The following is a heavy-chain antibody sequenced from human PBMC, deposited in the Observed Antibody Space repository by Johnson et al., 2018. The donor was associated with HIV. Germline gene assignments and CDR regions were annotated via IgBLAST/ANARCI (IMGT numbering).Heavy chain of an antibody. J-gene: IGHJ3*02. V-gene: IGHV3-15*01. CDR1: GFTFNNAW. D-gene: IGHD6-6*01. CDR3: AKKRSVLAARLGDGFDI. CDR2: IKSKTDGGTI. Sequence: VQLVESGGGLVQPGGSLRLSCAASGFTFNNAWMSWVRQAPGKGLEWVGRIKSKTDGGTIDYAAPVKGRFTISRDDSKNTLYLQMNSLRAEDTAVYYCAKKRSVLAARLGDGFDIWGQGTMVTVSS.